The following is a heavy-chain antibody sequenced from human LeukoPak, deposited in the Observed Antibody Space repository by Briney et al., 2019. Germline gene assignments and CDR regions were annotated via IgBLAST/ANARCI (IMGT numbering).Heavy chain of an antibody. CDR3: ARQHSSTWYVVGYFYY. D-gene: IGHD6-13*01. J-gene: IGHJ4*02. CDR2: IFSSGGT. V-gene: IGHV4-39*01. CDR1: GDSIDSVGYY. Sequence: PSETLSLTCTVSGDSIDSVGYYWAWIRPPPGKGLEWIGSIFSSGGTYYNPSRRGGVTISVDTSKNQCSLKLNSVTAADTAVYYGARQHSSTWYVVGYFYYWGQGTLVTASS.